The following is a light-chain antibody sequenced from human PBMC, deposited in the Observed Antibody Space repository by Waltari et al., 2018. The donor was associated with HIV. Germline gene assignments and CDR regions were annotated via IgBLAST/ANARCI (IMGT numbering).Light chain of an antibody. CDR1: LSNIGSDT. CDR3: AAWDDNQSGLL. CDR2: SNV. Sequence: QSVLTQPPSASGPPGQRVTISCSGSLSNIGSDTVNCYQQLPGTAPKLLIYSNVQRPSGVPDRFSGSKSDPSASLAISGLQSEDEADYYCAAWDDNQSGLLFGGGTKLTVL. V-gene: IGLV1-44*01. J-gene: IGLJ3*02.